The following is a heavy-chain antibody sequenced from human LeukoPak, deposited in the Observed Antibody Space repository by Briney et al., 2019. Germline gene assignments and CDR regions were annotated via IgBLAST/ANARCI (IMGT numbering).Heavy chain of an antibody. CDR2: ISNSGGST. J-gene: IGHJ4*02. Sequence: TGGSLRPSCAASGFTFSNYAMTWVRQAPGKGLEWVSGISNSGGSTYYADSVKGRFTVSRDNSKNTLYLQVNSLRAEDTALYYCARHCNSFDGNYFDFWGQGSLVTVSS. CDR3: ARHCNSFDGNYFDF. CDR1: GFTFSNYA. V-gene: IGHV3-23*01. D-gene: IGHD2/OR15-2a*01.